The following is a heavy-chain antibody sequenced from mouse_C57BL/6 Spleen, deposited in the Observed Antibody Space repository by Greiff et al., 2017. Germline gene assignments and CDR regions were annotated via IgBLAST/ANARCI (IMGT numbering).Heavy chain of an antibody. V-gene: IGHV1-61*01. Sequence: QVQLQQPGAELVRPGSSVKLSCKASGYTFTSYWMDWVKQRPGQGLEWIGNIYPSDSETHYNQKFKDKATLTVDKSSSTAYMQLSSLTSEDSAVYYCASRDHYYGSSYYFDYWGQGTTLTVSS. CDR1: GYTFTSYW. J-gene: IGHJ2*01. D-gene: IGHD1-1*01. CDR3: ASRDHYYGSSYYFDY. CDR2: IYPSDSET.